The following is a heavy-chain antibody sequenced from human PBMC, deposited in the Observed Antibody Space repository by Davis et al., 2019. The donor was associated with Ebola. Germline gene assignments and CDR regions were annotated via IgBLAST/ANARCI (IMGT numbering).Heavy chain of an antibody. J-gene: IGHJ4*02. Sequence: MPGGSLRLSCAVYGGSFSGYYWSWIRQPPGKGLEWIGEINHSGSTNYNPSLKSRVTISVDTSKNQFSLKLSSVTAADTAVYYCARGNIVATNSLSSVPYYFDYWGQGTLVTVSS. CDR2: INHSGST. CDR1: GGSFSGYY. CDR3: ARGNIVATNSLSSVPYYFDY. D-gene: IGHD5-12*01. V-gene: IGHV4-34*01.